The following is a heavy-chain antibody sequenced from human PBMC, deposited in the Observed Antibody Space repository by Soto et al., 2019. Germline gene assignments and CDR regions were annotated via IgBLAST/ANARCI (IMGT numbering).Heavy chain of an antibody. V-gene: IGHV4-59*08. CDR3: ARRGASGGGLDI. CDR2: IHYSGST. CDR1: GGSINSYY. D-gene: IGHD3-10*01. Sequence: PSETLSLTCTVSGGSINSYYWSWIRQPPGRGLEWIGYIHYSGSTNYNPSLKSRVAISVDTSKKQFSLKLSSVTAADTAVYYCARRGASGGGLDIWGQGTMVT. J-gene: IGHJ3*02.